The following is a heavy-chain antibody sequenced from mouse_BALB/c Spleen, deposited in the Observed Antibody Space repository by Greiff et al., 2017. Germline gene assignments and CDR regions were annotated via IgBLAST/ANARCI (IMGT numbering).Heavy chain of an antibody. CDR2: IDPSDSET. J-gene: IGHJ4*01. CDR3: ARCDGYYNYYAMDY. V-gene: IGHV1S126*01. Sequence: VHLVESGPQLVRPGASVKISCKASGYSFTSYWMHWVKQRPGQGLEWIGMIDPSDSETRLNQKFKDKATLTVDKSSSTAYMQLSSPTSEDSAVYYCARCDGYYNYYAMDYWGQGTSVTVSS. D-gene: IGHD2-3*01. CDR1: GYSFTSYW.